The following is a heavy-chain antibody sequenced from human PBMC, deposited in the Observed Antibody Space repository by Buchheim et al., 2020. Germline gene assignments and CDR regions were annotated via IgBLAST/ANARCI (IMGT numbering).Heavy chain of an antibody. D-gene: IGHD3-10*01. CDR2: TRNKANSYTT. V-gene: IGHV3-72*01. J-gene: IGHJ4*02. CDR1: GFTFSDHY. Sequence: VQLVESGGGLVKPGGSLRLSCAASGFTFSDHYMDWVRQAPGKGLEWVGRTRNKANSYTTEYAASVKGRFTISRDDSKNSLYLQMNSLKTEDTAVYYCASSLTPFGELTYWGQGTL. CDR3: ASSLTPFGELTY.